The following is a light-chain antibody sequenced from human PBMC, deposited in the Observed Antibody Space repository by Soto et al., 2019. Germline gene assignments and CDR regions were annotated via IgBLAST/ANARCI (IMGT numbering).Light chain of an antibody. J-gene: IGKJ4*01. CDR1: QGIGVY. V-gene: IGKV1-27*01. CDR2: AAS. Sequence: DIQMTQSPSSLSASLGDRVTITCRASQGIGVYLAWFQQKPGKVPRLLIYAASALQSGVPSRFSGGGSGTDFTLTINSLQPEDVATYYFQKYNSAPLTFGGGTKVEIK. CDR3: QKYNSAPLT.